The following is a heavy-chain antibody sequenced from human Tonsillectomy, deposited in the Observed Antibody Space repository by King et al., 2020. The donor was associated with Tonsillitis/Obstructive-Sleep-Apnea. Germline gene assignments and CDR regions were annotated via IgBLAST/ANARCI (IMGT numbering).Heavy chain of an antibody. V-gene: IGHV3-9*01. Sequence: VQLVESGGGLVQPGRSLRLSCAASGFTFDDYAMHWVRQAPGKGLEWVSGISWNSGSIGYADSLKGRFTISRDNAKNSLYLQMNSLRAEDTALYYCAKGRGVGATEPPFDYWGQGALVTVSS. J-gene: IGHJ4*02. D-gene: IGHD1-26*01. CDR2: ISWNSGSI. CDR3: AKGRGVGATEPPFDY. CDR1: GFTFDDYA.